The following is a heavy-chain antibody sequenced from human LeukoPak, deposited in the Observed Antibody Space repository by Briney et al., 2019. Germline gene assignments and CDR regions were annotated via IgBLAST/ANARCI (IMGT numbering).Heavy chain of an antibody. CDR1: GFTFSSYG. CDR3: AKAPKGCSSISCYFDY. CDR2: ISYDGSNK. V-gene: IGHV3-30*18. D-gene: IGHD2-2*01. Sequence: GGSLRLSCAASGFTFSSYGMHWVRQAPGKGLEWVAVISYDGSNKYYADSVKGRFTISRDNSKNTLNLQMNSLRAEDTAVYYCAKAPKGCSSISCYFDYWGQGTLVTVSS. J-gene: IGHJ4*02.